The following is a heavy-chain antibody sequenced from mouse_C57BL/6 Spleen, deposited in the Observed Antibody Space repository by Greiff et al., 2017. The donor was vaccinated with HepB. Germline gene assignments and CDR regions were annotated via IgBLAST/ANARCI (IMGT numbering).Heavy chain of an antibody. CDR2: ILPGSGST. CDR3: ATTGTLYYYAMDY. Sequence: VKLVESGAELMKPGASVKLSCKASGYTFTGYWIDWVKQRPGHGLEWIGEILPGSGSTNYNEKFKGKATFTADTSSNTAYMQLSRLTTEDSAIYYCATTGTLYYYAMDYWVQGTSVTVSS. J-gene: IGHJ4*01. V-gene: IGHV1-9*01. CDR1: GYTFTGYW. D-gene: IGHD4-1*02.